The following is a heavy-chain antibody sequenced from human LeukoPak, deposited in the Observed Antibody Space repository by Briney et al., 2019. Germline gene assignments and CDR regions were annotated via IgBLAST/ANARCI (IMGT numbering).Heavy chain of an antibody. CDR2: ISWNSGSI. CDR3: AKGIAADYYYYGMDV. V-gene: IGHV3-9*01. CDR1: GFTFDDYA. J-gene: IGHJ6*02. Sequence: GRSLRLSCAASGFTFDDYAMHWVRQAPGKGLEWVSGISWNSGSIGYADSVKGRFTISRDNAKNSLYLQMNSLRAEDTALYYCAKGIAADYYYYGMDVRGQGTTVTVSS.